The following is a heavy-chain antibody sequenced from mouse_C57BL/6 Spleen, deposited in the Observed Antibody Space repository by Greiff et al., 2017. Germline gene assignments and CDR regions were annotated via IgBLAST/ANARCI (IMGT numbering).Heavy chain of an antibody. D-gene: IGHD1-1*01. J-gene: IGHJ2*01. CDR2: IHPSDSDT. CDR3: ALLLRRYFDY. CDR1: GFTFTSYW. V-gene: IGHV1-74*01. Sequence: QVQLQQPGAELVQPGASVKLSCTASGFTFTSYWMHWVKQRPGQGLEWIGRIHPSDSDTNYIQKFKGKATLTVYKSSSTAYMQLSRLTSEDSAVYYCALLLRRYFDYWGKGTTLTVSS.